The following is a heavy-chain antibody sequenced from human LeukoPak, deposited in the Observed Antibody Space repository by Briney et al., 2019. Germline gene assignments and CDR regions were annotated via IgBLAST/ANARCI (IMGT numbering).Heavy chain of an antibody. CDR3: ARAITIFGVVIVDAFDI. CDR1: GGSISSYY. V-gene: IGHV4-59*01. J-gene: IGHJ3*02. CDR2: IYYSGST. Sequence: PSETLSLTCTVSGGSISSYYWSWIRHPPGKGLEWMGYIYYSGSTNYNPSLKSRVTISVDTSKNKFSLKLSSVTAADTAVYYCARAITIFGVVIVDAFDIWGQGTMVTVSS. D-gene: IGHD3-3*01.